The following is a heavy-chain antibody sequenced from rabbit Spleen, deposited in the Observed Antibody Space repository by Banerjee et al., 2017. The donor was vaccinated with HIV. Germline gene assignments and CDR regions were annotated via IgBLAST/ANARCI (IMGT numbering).Heavy chain of an antibody. V-gene: IGHV1S40*01. CDR2: IATGSGSI. Sequence: QSLEESGGDLVKPGASLTLTCTASGFSFSSAYYMCWVHQAPGKGLEWIGCIATGSGSIYYASWAKGRLTVSKTSSTTVTLQMTSLTAADTATYFCARSINWANRALNLWGQGTLVTVS. CDR3: ARSINWANRALNL. D-gene: IGHD1-1*01. CDR1: GFSFSSAYY. J-gene: IGHJ3*01.